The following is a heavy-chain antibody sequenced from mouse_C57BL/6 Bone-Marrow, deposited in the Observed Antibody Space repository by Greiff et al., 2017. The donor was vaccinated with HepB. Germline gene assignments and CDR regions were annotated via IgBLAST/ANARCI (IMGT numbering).Heavy chain of an antibody. CDR2: IYPGDGDT. J-gene: IGHJ1*03. D-gene: IGHD1-1*01. Sequence: SGPELVKPGASVKISCKASGYAFSSSWMNWVKQRPGKGLEWIGRIYPGDGDTNYNGKFKGKATLTADKSSSTAYMQLSSLTSEDSAVYFCARKDYYGSRWYFDVWGTGTTVTVSS. V-gene: IGHV1-82*01. CDR1: GYAFSSSW. CDR3: ARKDYYGSRWYFDV.